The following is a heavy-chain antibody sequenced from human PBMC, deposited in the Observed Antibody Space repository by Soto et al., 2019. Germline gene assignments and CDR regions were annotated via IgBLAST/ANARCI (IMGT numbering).Heavy chain of an antibody. Sequence: GGSLRLSCAASGFTFSSYAMSWVRQAPGKGLEWVSAISGSGGSTYYADSVKGRFTISRDNSKNTLYLQMNSLRAEDTAVYYCAKDLGWGRAQGDAFDIWGQGTMVTVSS. CDR1: GFTFSSYA. J-gene: IGHJ3*02. CDR3: AKDLGWGRAQGDAFDI. CDR2: ISGSGGST. V-gene: IGHV3-23*01. D-gene: IGHD7-27*01.